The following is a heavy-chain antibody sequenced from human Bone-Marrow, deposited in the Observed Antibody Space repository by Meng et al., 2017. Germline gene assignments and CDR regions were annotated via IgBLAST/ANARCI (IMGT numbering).Heavy chain of an antibody. CDR1: GGSSSSSSYY. D-gene: IGHD6-19*01. CDR2: IYYSGSA. CDR3: ARARGIAVAEPWDY. J-gene: IGHJ4*02. Sequence: RLQPHESGPGLVNPSEALSLTCTVSGGSSSSSSYYWGWIRQPPGKGLEWIGSIYYSGSAYYNPSLKSRVTISVDTSKNQFSLNLSSVTAADTAMYYCARARGIAVAEPWDYWGQGTLVTVSS. V-gene: IGHV4-39*06.